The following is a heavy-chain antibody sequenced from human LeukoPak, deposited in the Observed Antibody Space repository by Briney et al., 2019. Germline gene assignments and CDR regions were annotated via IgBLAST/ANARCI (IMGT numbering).Heavy chain of an antibody. J-gene: IGHJ4*02. CDR2: ISYDGSNK. CDR3: ARDYLPRRGGFDY. V-gene: IGHV3-30*04. Sequence: GRSLRLSCAASGFTISSYAMHWVRQAPGKGLEWVAVISYDGSNKYHADSVKGRFTISRDNSKNTLYLQMNSLRAEDKAVYYCARDYLPRRGGFDYWGQGTLVTVSS. D-gene: IGHD3-10*01. CDR1: GFTISSYA.